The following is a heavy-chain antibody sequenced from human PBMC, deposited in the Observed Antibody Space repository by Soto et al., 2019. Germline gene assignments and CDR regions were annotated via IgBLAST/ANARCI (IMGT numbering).Heavy chain of an antibody. J-gene: IGHJ3*01. Sequence: PGESQKISCKASGYSFTNYWIGWVRQMPGKGLEWMAIIYPPDSDTRYSPSFQGQVTISADKSINTAYLHWRTLKASDTAMYFCARHYDGFDFWGQGTMVTVS. V-gene: IGHV5-51*01. CDR3: ARHYDGFDF. CDR1: GYSFTNYW. CDR2: IYPPDSDT.